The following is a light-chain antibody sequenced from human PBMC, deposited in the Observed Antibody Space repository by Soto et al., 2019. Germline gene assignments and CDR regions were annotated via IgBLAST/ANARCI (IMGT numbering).Light chain of an antibody. V-gene: IGKV3-20*01. CDR2: GAS. CDR3: QQYGNSPRT. Sequence: EIVLAQSPGTLSLSPGERATLSCRASQSVSSNFLAWYQHKPGQAPRLLIYGASSRATGIPDRLSGSGSGTDFTLTISRLEPEDFAVYYCQQYGNSPRTFGQGTKVEIK. J-gene: IGKJ1*01. CDR1: QSVSSNF.